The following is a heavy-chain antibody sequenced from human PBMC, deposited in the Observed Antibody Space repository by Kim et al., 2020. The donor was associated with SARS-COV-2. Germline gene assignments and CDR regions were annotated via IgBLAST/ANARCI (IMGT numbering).Heavy chain of an antibody. Sequence: YYNPSLKSRVTISVDTSKNQFSLKLSSVTAADTAVYYCASMITFGGVIVHWGQGTLVTVSS. D-gene: IGHD3-16*02. J-gene: IGHJ4*02. V-gene: IGHV4-30-2*05. CDR3: ASMITFGGVIVH.